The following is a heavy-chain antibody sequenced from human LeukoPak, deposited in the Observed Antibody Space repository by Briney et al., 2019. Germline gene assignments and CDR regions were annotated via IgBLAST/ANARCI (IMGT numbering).Heavy chain of an antibody. Sequence: GRSLRLSCAASGFTFSSYGMHWVRQAPGKGLEWVAVISYDGSNKYYADSVKGRFTISRDNSKNTLYLQMNSLRAEDTAVYYCAKLPSGPHGDYGKERIYYYYGMDVWGQGTTVTVSS. V-gene: IGHV3-30*18. CDR3: AKLPSGPHGDYGKERIYYYYGMDV. J-gene: IGHJ6*02. CDR2: ISYDGSNK. CDR1: GFTFSSYG. D-gene: IGHD4-17*01.